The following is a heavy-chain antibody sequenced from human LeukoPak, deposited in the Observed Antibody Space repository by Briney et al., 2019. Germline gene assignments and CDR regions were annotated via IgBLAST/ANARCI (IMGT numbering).Heavy chain of an antibody. Sequence: ASVKVSCKASGYIFIDYYIHWVRQAPGQGLEWMGWINPNSGVTNYAQKFQGRVTMNRDTSISTAYMELSSLRSDDTAVYYCAREEDYYDSSGYSVGGAFDIWGQGTMVTVSS. CDR3: AREEDYYDSSGYSVGGAFDI. D-gene: IGHD3-22*01. V-gene: IGHV1-2*02. J-gene: IGHJ3*02. CDR2: INPNSGVT. CDR1: GYIFIDYY.